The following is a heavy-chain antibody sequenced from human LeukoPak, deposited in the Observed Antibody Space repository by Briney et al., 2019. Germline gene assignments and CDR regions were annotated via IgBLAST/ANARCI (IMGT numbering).Heavy chain of an antibody. Sequence: PGGSLRLSCAASGFTFTTYAMSWVRQAPGKGLEWVSGISGSGGLTYYADSVKGRFTMSRDNSKNTLYLQMNSLRAEDTAVYYCATENNAAYWGQGTLVTVSS. CDR2: ISGSGGLT. CDR3: ATENNAAY. CDR1: GFTFTTYA. V-gene: IGHV3-23*01. D-gene: IGHD2-15*01. J-gene: IGHJ4*02.